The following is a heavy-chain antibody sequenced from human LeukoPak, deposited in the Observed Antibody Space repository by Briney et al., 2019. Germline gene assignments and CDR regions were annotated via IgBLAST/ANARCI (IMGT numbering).Heavy chain of an antibody. D-gene: IGHD4-11*01. Sequence: PSETLSLTCAVSGYSIRSGDYWGWIRQFPGKGLEWIGSVYHSGSTHYNPSLKSRVTISVDTSKNQFSLMLSSVTAADTAVYHCARNRSLTTTPGFDHWGQGTLVTVSS. CDR1: GYSIRSGDY. CDR3: ARNRSLTTTPGFDH. CDR2: VYHSGST. V-gene: IGHV4-38-2*01. J-gene: IGHJ4*02.